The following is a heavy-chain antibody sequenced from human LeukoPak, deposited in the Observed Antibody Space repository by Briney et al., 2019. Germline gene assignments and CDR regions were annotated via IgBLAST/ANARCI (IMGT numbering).Heavy chain of an antibody. V-gene: IGHV3-21*01. CDR1: GFTFSTYS. Sequence: GGSLTLSCAASGFTFSTYSMNWVRHAPGKGLEWVSSISSLGNYIYYADSVKGRFTISRDNAQNSLYLQMDSLRAEDTGIYYCARDPRATIYSSASFEKDWGQGILVTVSS. CDR3: ARDPRATIYSSASFEKD. CDR2: ISSLGNYI. D-gene: IGHD6-25*01. J-gene: IGHJ4*02.